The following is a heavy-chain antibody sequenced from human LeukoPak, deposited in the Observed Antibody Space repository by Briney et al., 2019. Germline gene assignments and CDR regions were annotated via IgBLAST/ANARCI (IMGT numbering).Heavy chain of an antibody. CDR2: ISTSGSTR. V-gene: IGHV3-11*01. CDR1: GFTFSDYY. J-gene: IGHJ4*02. CDR3: ARGGRSGWYIFGY. Sequence: GGSLRLSCAASGFTFSDYYMSWIRQAPGKGLEWVSYISTSGSTRYYADSVKGRFTISRDNAKNSLYLQMDSLRAEGTAVYYCARGGRSGWYIFGYWGQGTLVTVSS. D-gene: IGHD6-19*01.